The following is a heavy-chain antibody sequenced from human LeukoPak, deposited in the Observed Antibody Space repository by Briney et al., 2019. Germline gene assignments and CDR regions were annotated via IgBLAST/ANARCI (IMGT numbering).Heavy chain of an antibody. Sequence: GGSLRLSCAASGFTVSSNYMSWVRQAPGKGLEWVSVIYSGGSTYYADSVKGRFTISRDNSKNTLYLQMNSLRAEDTAVYYCARAFVYGYSYGYDYWGQGTLVTVSS. D-gene: IGHD5-18*01. J-gene: IGHJ4*02. CDR2: IYSGGST. V-gene: IGHV3-53*01. CDR3: ARAFVYGYSYGYDY. CDR1: GFTVSSNY.